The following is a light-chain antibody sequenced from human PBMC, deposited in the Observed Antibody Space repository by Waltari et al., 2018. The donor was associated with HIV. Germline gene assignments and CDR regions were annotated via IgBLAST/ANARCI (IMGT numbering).Light chain of an antibody. CDR2: VAS. J-gene: IGKJ4*01. CDR3: QQHDGLPPP. Sequence: DIQLIQSPSSLSASVGDSITSTCQASQDIDNYLNWYRQKPGKAPLLLFYVASHLDTGLPSRFTGLGYATHFPFTISSLQPEDFAIYFCQQHDGLPPPFGGGTRV. CDR1: QDIDNY. V-gene: IGKV1-33*01.